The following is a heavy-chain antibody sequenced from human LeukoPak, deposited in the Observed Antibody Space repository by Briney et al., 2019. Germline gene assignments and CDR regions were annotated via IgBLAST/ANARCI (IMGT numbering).Heavy chain of an antibody. Sequence: PGGSLRLSCAASGFTFSSYSMNWVRQAPGKGLEWVSSISSSSSYISYADSVKGRFTISRDNAKNSLYLLMNSLRAEDTAVYYCARDLGGDYPLYYYYYYGMDVWGQGTTVTVSS. D-gene: IGHD4-17*01. V-gene: IGHV3-21*01. J-gene: IGHJ6*02. CDR1: GFTFSSYS. CDR2: ISSSSSYI. CDR3: ARDLGGDYPLYYYYYYGMDV.